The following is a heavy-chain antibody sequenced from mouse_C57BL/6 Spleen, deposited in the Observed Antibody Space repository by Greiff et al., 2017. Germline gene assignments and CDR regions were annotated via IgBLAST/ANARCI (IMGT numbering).Heavy chain of an antibody. Sequence: QVHVKQSGAELVRPGTSVKVSCKASGYAFTNYLIEWVKQRPGQGLEWIGVINPGSGGTNYNEKFKGKATLTADKSSSTAYMQLSSLTSEDSAVYFCARGGTTTVAWYFDVWGTGTTVTVSS. CDR1: GYAFTNYL. D-gene: IGHD1-1*01. J-gene: IGHJ1*03. CDR3: ARGGTTTVAWYFDV. V-gene: IGHV1-54*01. CDR2: INPGSGGT.